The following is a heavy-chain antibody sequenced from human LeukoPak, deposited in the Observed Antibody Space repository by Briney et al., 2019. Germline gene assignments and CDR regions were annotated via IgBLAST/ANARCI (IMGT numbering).Heavy chain of an antibody. CDR1: GGSISSSSYY. D-gene: IGHD3-16*01. CDR3: ARDGSPAVGVLFDY. CDR2: IYYSGST. V-gene: IGHV4-39*07. J-gene: IGHJ4*02. Sequence: PSETLSLTCTVSGGSISSSSYYWGWIRQPPGKGLEWIGSIYYSGSTYYNPSLKSRVTISVDTSKNQFSLKLSSVTAADTAVYYCARDGSPAVGVLFDYWGQRTLVTVSS.